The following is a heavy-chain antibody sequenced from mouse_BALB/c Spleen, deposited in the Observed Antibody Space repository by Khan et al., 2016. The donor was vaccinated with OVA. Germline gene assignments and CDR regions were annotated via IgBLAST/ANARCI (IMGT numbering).Heavy chain of an antibody. CDR2: INTYTGEP. D-gene: IGHD1-1*01. CDR1: GYTFTNYR. V-gene: IGHV9-1*02. CDR3: ARGSSYSYFDV. J-gene: IGHJ1*01. Sequence: QIQLVQSGPELKKPGETVKISCKASGYTFTNYRMNWMKQAPGKGLKWMGWINTYTGEPTYGDDFKGRFAFSLETSASTAYLQINNLTNEDMATYFCARGSSYSYFDVWGAGTTVTVSS.